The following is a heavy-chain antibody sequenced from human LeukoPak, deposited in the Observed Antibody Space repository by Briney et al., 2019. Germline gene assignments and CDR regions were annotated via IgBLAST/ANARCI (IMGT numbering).Heavy chain of an antibody. CDR2: IYYSGST. J-gene: IGHJ4*02. CDR3: VTSYGTSWLRFDY. CDR1: GGSISSGGYY. Sequence: SQTLSLTCTVSGGSISSGGYYWSWIRQHPGKGLEWIGYIYYSGSTFHNPSLKSRVTMSVDTSNNQFSLKLSSVTAADTSMYYCVTSYGTSWLRFDYWGQGTLVTVSS. D-gene: IGHD6-13*01. V-gene: IGHV4-31*08.